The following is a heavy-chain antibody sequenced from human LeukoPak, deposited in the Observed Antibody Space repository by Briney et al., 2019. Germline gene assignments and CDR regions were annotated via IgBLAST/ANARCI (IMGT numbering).Heavy chain of an antibody. Sequence: GGSLRLSCAASGFTFSSNAMSWVRQAPGKGLERVSGISGSGGRIYYADSVKGRFTISRDNSKNTLYLQMNSLRAEDTAVYYCAKDRIVGSIDYWGQGTLVTVSS. J-gene: IGHJ4*02. V-gene: IGHV3-23*01. CDR2: ISGSGGRI. CDR1: GFTFSSNA. D-gene: IGHD1-26*01. CDR3: AKDRIVGSIDY.